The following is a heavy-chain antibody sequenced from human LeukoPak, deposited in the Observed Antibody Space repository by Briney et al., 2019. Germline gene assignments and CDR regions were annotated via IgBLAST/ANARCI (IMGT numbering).Heavy chain of an antibody. D-gene: IGHD5-18*01. Sequence: SETLSLTCAVYGGSFSGYYWSWIRQPPGKGLEWVGEINHSGSTNYNPSLKSRVTISVDTSKNQFSLKLSSVTAADTAVYYCARVSVEVDTLTDPSYYYYMDVWGKGTTVTVSS. CDR2: INHSGST. V-gene: IGHV4-34*01. CDR1: GGSFSGYY. CDR3: ARVSVEVDTLTDPSYYYYMDV. J-gene: IGHJ6*03.